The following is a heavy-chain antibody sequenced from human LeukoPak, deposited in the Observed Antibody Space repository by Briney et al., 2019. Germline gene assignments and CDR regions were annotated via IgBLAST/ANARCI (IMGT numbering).Heavy chain of an antibody. CDR2: IIPIFGTA. V-gene: IGHV1-69*13. J-gene: IGHJ3*02. Sequence: SVKVSCKASGGTFSSYAISWVRHAPGQGLEWMGGIIPIFGTANYAQKFQGRVTITADESTSTAYMELSSLRSEDTAVYYCARDQSSVDALDIWGQGTMVTVSS. CDR1: GGTFSSYA. CDR3: ARDQSSVDALDI. D-gene: IGHD5/OR15-5a*01.